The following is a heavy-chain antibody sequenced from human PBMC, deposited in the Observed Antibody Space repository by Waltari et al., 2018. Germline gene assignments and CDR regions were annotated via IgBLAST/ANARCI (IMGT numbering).Heavy chain of an antibody. V-gene: IGHV3-30*01. CDR2: ISYDGNDK. J-gene: IGHJ4*02. D-gene: IGHD2-2*01. CDR1: GLILSAYS. CDR3: ATNQLPDEN. Sequence: QVQLVESGGGVVQPGRSLRLSWAASGLILSAYSNHWVRQAPGKGLEWVAVISYDGNDKRFADSVKGRFTISRDNSKNMVYLQMNSLRPEDTAVYYCATNQLPDENWGQGTLVTVSS.